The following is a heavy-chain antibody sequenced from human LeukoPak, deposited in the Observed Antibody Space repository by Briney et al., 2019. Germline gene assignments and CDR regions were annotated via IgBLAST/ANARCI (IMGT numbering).Heavy chain of an antibody. J-gene: IGHJ4*02. CDR1: GFTFSSYA. V-gene: IGHV3-23*01. CDR3: AKDPTDSSSWSPDHRVSNNFDY. CDR2: ISGSGGST. Sequence: GGSLRLSCAASGFTFSSYAMSWVRQAPGKGLEWVSAISGSGGSTYYADSVKGRFTISRDNSKNTLYLQMNSLRAEDTAVYYCAKDPTDSSSWSPDHRVSNNFDYWGQGTLVTVSS. D-gene: IGHD6-13*01.